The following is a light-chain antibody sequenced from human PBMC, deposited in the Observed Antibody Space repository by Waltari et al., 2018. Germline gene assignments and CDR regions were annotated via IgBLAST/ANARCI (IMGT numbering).Light chain of an antibody. CDR3: QQYYSTPFT. CDR2: WAS. J-gene: IGKJ2*01. V-gene: IGKV4-1*01. CDR1: QNILYNSNNRNY. Sequence: DLVMTQSPDSLAVSLGERATVNCKSSQNILYNSNNRNYLAWYQQKPGQPPKLLIYWASTRESGVPDRFSGSGSGTDFTLTISSLQAEDVAVYFCQQYYSTPFTFGQGTKLEIK.